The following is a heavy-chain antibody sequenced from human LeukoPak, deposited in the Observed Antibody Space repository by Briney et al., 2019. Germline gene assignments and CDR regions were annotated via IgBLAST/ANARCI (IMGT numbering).Heavy chain of an antibody. V-gene: IGHV1-69*04. CDR2: IIPILGIA. J-gene: IGHJ3*02. CDR3: ARDRGGGSPPTVPDAFDI. CDR1: GGTFSSYA. Sequence: SVKVSCKASGGTFSSYAISWVRQAPGQGLEWMGRIIPILGIANYAQKFQGRVTITADKSTSTAYMELSSLRSEDTAVYYCARDRGGGSPPTVPDAFDIWGQGTMVTVSS. D-gene: IGHD1-26*01.